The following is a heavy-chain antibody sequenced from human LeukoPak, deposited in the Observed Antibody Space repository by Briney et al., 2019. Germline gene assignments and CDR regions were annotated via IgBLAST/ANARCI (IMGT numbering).Heavy chain of an antibody. CDR3: ARDRAAAVAGRFLDY. V-gene: IGHV3-21*01. CDR2: IGDNIRST. J-gene: IGHJ4*02. D-gene: IGHD6-19*01. CDR1: GFTFSSYN. Sequence: GGSLRLSCAASGFTFSSYNMNWVRQAPGKGLEWVSSIGDNIRSTFYADSVKGRFSISRDNAGNSLYLQMKSLRVEDTAVYYCARDRAAAVAGRFLDYWGQGTLVTVSS.